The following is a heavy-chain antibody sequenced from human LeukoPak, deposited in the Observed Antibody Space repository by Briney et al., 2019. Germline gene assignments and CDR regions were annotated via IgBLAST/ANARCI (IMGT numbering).Heavy chain of an antibody. J-gene: IGHJ3*02. V-gene: IGHV1-3*01. D-gene: IGHD4-23*01. CDR3: ARDLIDYGGNSGGAFDI. Sequence: ASVKVSCKASGYTFTSYAMHWVRQAPGQRLEWMGWINSGNGNTKYSQKFQGRVTITRDTSASTAYMVLRSLSSDDTAVYYCARDLIDYGGNSGGAFDIWGQGTMITVSS. CDR1: GYTFTSYA. CDR2: INSGNGNT.